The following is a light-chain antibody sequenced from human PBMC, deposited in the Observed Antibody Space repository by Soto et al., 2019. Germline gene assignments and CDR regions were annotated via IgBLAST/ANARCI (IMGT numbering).Light chain of an antibody. CDR2: GAS. Sequence: EIELTQSPGTLSLSPGERATLSCRASQSVSSSYLAWYQQKPGQAPRLLIYGASSGATGIPDRFSGSGSGTDFTLTISRMEPEDFAVYYCQQYGSSPLTFGGGTKVEIK. CDR1: QSVSSSY. J-gene: IGKJ4*01. V-gene: IGKV3-20*01. CDR3: QQYGSSPLT.